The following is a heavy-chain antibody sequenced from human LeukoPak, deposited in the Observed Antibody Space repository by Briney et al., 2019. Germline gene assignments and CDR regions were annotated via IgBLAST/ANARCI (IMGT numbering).Heavy chain of an antibody. D-gene: IGHD6-19*01. V-gene: IGHV3-53*01. Sequence: GGSLRLSCAASGFTVSSNYMSWVRQAPGKGLEWVSVIYSGGSTYYADSVKGRFTISRDNSKNTLYLQMNSLRAEDTAVYYCARVRIAVAGGRFDAFDIWGQGTMVTVSS. J-gene: IGHJ3*02. CDR1: GFTVSSNY. CDR2: IYSGGST. CDR3: ARVRIAVAGGRFDAFDI.